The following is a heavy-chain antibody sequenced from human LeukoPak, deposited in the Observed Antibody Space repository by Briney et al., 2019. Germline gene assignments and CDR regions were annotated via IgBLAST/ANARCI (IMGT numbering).Heavy chain of an antibody. V-gene: IGHV1-69*05. J-gene: IGHJ4*02. Sequence: SVKVSCKASGGTFRSYAISGVRQAPGQGLEWMGRIIPICGTANYAQKFQGRVTITTGESTSTAYMEMSSLSSEDTAVYYCVSGYSSSWYYFDYWGQGTLVTVSS. CDR1: GGTFRSYA. CDR3: VSGYSSSWYYFDY. D-gene: IGHD6-13*01. CDR2: IIPICGTA.